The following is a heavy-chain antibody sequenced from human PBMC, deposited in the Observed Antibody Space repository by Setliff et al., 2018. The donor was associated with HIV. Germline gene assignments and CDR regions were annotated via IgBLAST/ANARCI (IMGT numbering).Heavy chain of an antibody. CDR3: ARLDTIMLYTDC. D-gene: IGHD3-16*01. J-gene: IGHJ4*02. CDR1: GGSISSGSYY. V-gene: IGHV4-61*02. Sequence: SETLSLTCTVSGGSISSGSYYWSWIRQPAGKGLEYIGSIYQSGSTYYSPFFKSRVSMSIDTSKDQFSLRLKSLTASDTAVYYCARLDTIMLYTDCWGQGTLVTV. CDR2: IYQSGST.